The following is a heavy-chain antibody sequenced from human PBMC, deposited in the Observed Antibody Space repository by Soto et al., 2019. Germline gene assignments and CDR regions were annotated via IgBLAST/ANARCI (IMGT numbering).Heavy chain of an antibody. CDR2: ISTGGAYM. V-gene: IGHV3-21*06. D-gene: IGHD2-21*01. CDR1: GFTFRNYN. J-gene: IGHJ4*02. Sequence: EVQLVESGGGLVKAGGSLRLFCTASGFTFRNYNMNWVRQAPGKGLEWVSSISTGGAYMFYADSVKGRFTISRDNAQNSLFMQIDSPRAEDKAVYYCARYIASPGGDYFDSWGQGTLVTVSS. CDR3: ARYIASPGGDYFDS.